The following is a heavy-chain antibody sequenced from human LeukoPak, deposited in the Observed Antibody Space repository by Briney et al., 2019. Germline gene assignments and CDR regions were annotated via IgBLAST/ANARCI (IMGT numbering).Heavy chain of an antibody. CDR2: IDSSSNTI. CDR3: AAVSYLAFDI. D-gene: IGHD2-21*01. Sequence: GGSLRLSCATSGFTFSSYTMNWVRQSPGKGLEWIAYIDSSSNTIYYADSVKGRFTISRDNAKNSAYLQINSLRVEDTAVYYCAAVSYLAFDIWGQGTMVTVSS. J-gene: IGHJ3*02. CDR1: GFTFSSYT. V-gene: IGHV3-48*04.